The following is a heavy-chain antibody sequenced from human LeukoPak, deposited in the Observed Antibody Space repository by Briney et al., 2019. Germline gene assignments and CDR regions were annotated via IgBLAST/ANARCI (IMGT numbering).Heavy chain of an antibody. Sequence: KPSETLSLTCAVYGGSFSGYYWSWIRQPPGKGLEWIGEINHSGSTYYNPSLKSRVTISVDTSKNQFSLRLSFVTAADTAVYYCARDLIYDIWGQGSLVTVSS. J-gene: IGHJ4*02. V-gene: IGHV4-34*01. CDR3: ARDLIYDI. CDR2: INHSGST. CDR1: GGSFSGYY. D-gene: IGHD3-9*01.